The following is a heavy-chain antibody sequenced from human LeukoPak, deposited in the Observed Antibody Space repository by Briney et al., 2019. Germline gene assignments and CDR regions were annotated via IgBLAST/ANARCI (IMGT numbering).Heavy chain of an antibody. D-gene: IGHD6-6*01. CDR3: ARSSSIAARSTTYYYYMDV. V-gene: IGHV4-39*07. CDR1: GGSISSSSYY. Sequence: PSETLSLTCTVSGGSISSSSYYWGWIRQPPGKGLEWIGRIYTSGSTNYNPSLKSRVTISVDTSKNQFSLKLSSVTAADTAVYYCARSSSIAARSTTYYYYMDVWGKGTTVTVSS. J-gene: IGHJ6*03. CDR2: IYTSGST.